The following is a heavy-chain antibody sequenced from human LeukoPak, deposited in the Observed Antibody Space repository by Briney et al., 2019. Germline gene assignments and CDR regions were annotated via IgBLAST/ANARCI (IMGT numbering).Heavy chain of an antibody. V-gene: IGHV4-61*09. D-gene: IGHD5-18*01. CDR1: GYSIGSGYY. CDR3: AREGYNYA. CDR2: IYTSGST. J-gene: IGHJ5*02. Sequence: PSETLSLTCTISGYSIGSGYYWSWIRQPAGKGLEWIGHIYTSGSTNYNPSLKSRVTISVDTSKNQFSLKLSSVTAADTAVYYCAREGYNYAWGQGTLVTVSS.